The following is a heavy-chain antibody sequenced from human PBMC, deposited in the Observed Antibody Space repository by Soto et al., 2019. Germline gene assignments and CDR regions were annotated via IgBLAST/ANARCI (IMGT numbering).Heavy chain of an antibody. CDR2: VNPNSGGT. V-gene: IGHV1-2*02. J-gene: IGHJ4*02. D-gene: IGHD3-9*01. Sequence: RASVKVSCKASEHSFTNFYIHWVRQAPGQGLECVGWVNPNSGGTNYAQKFRGRVIMTSDTSINTAYMELSRLTSDDTAIYFCAGFHFDILTGPGGTSSWGQGTLVTVSS. CDR3: AGFHFDILTGPGGTSS. CDR1: EHSFTNFY.